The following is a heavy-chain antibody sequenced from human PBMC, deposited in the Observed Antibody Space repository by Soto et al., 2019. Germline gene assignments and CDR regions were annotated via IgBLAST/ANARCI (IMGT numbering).Heavy chain of an antibody. V-gene: IGHV1-69*01. J-gene: IGHJ5*02. CDR1: GGTFPYYG. CDR3: ARDLGTTIAGPPRRETYCRPDP. Sequence: QVQLVQSGAEVKRPGSSVKLSCKASGGTFPYYGISWVRQAPGQGHEWMGGIIPIICPATYAQKFQGRVTITADQSTSTAYMELSSLGSEDTALSYCARDLGTTIAGPPRRETYCRPDPWGQGTLVTVSS. CDR2: IIPIICPA. D-gene: IGHD3-22*01.